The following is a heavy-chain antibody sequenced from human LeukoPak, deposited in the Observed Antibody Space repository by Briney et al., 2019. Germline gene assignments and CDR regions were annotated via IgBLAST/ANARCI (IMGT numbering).Heavy chain of an antibody. V-gene: IGHV3-30-3*01. CDR2: ISYDGSNK. CDR3: AREGVWASIAARPGY. D-gene: IGHD6-6*01. Sequence: GRSLRLSCAASGFTFSSYAMHWVRQAPGKGLEWVAVISYDGSNKYYADSVKGRFTISRDNSKNTLYLQMNSLRAEDTAVYYCAREGVWASIAARPGYWGQGTLVTVSS. CDR1: GFTFSSYA. J-gene: IGHJ4*02.